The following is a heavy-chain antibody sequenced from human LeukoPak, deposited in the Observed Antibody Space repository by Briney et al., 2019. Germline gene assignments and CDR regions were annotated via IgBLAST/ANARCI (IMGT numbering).Heavy chain of an antibody. CDR1: GFSLSTSGVG. CDR2: IYLNDDK. D-gene: IGHD2-8*01. V-gene: IGHV2-5*01. J-gene: IGHJ4*02. CDR3: AHRRRSMLPDY. Sequence: SGPTLVKPTQPLTLTCTFSGFSLSTSGVGVGWIRQPPAKALEWLALIYLNDDKRYSPSLKSRLTITKDTSKNLLVLTMTNMDPVDTATYYCAHRRRSMLPDYWGQGTLVTVSS.